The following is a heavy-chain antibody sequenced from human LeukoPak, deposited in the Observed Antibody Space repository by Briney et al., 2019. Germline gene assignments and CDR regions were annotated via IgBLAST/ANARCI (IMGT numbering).Heavy chain of an antibody. Sequence: QPGGSLRLSCAASGFTLSSYAMHWVRHAPRKGLEGVAVISYDGSNKYYADSVKGLFTISRDNSKNTLYLQMNSLRAEDTAVYYCARDKRYCSGGSCYGVLDYWGQGTMVTVSS. CDR1: GFTLSSYA. CDR2: ISYDGSNK. V-gene: IGHV3-30-3*01. D-gene: IGHD2-15*01. J-gene: IGHJ4*02. CDR3: ARDKRYCSGGSCYGVLDY.